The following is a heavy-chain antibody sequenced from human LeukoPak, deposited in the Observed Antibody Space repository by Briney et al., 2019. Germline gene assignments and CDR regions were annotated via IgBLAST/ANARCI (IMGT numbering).Heavy chain of an antibody. V-gene: IGHV4-59*01. J-gene: IGHJ4*02. CDR1: GASINTYY. Sequence: SETLSLTCTVSGASINTYYWSWIRQPPGKGLEWIGYIYYSGTTNYNPSLKSRVTISVDTSKNQFSLNLTSVTAADTAVYYCARGDPYYYDSSGSVDYWGQGTLVTASS. CDR2: IYYSGTT. D-gene: IGHD3-22*01. CDR3: ARGDPYYYDSSGSVDY.